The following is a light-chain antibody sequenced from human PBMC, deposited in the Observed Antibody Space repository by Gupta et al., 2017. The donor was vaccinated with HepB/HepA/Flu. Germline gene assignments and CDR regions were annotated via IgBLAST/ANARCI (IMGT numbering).Light chain of an antibody. CDR3: KQDDNCPIT. CDR2: DAS. J-gene: IGKJ5*01. CDR1: QDITKH. V-gene: IGKV1-33*01. Sequence: DIQMTQSPSSLSTSVGDRVTITCQACQDITKHLNWYQQKPGKAPKGLIYDASNLETGAPSRFSGDGFGTHFTLNINSVQPEDVATYYCKQDDNCPITFGQGTRLDIK.